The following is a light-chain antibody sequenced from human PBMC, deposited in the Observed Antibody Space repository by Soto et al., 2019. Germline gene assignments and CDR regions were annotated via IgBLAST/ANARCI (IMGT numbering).Light chain of an antibody. CDR3: QHHHSYSQT. Sequence: DIQLTQSPPTLSASVGDRVTITCRASQSIRYYLAWYQQMPGKAPKLLIYGPPSLQRGVPSRFSGSAPGTEFPLPTSTLQPDDLAPYFCQHHHSYSQTFGQGTKVDI. CDR1: QSIRYY. V-gene: IGKV1-5*01. J-gene: IGKJ1*01. CDR2: GPP.